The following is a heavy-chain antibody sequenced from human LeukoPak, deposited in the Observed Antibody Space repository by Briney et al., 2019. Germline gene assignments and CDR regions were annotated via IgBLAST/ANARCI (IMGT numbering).Heavy chain of an antibody. J-gene: IGHJ4*02. Sequence: GGSLRLSCAASGFTFSSPAMTWVRRAPGKGLELASSISDNTYYADSVKGRFTISKDTPKNTLYLHMNSLRAEDTALYYCAKIAVRGPGGDYWGQGTLVTVSS. CDR3: AKIAVRGPGGDY. CDR2: ISDNT. D-gene: IGHD3-10*01. V-gene: IGHV3-23*01. CDR1: GFTFSSPA.